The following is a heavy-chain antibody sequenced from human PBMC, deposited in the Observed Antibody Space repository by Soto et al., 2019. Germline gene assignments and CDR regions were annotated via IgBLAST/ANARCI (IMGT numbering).Heavy chain of an antibody. J-gene: IGHJ4*02. Sequence: QMQLEESGGGVVQPGRALRLSCVGSGFTFSNSGMHWVRQAPGKGLEWVALSYYHGRSAFYADAVKGRFAVSRDNAKNTMSLQMSSLTVDDTAVYFCARARRGSWDLHQWGRGTPVSVSS. V-gene: IGHV3-30*06. D-gene: IGHD6-13*01. CDR2: SYYHGRSA. CDR1: GFTFSNSG. CDR3: ARARRGSWDLHQ.